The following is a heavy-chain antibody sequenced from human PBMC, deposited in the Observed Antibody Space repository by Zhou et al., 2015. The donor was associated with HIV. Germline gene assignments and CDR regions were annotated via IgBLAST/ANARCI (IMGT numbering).Heavy chain of an antibody. V-gene: IGHV1-46*01. CDR2: INPSGGST. CDR3: ARGGYQMATINSVPPDY. D-gene: IGHD5-24*01. Sequence: QVQLVQSGAEVKKPGASVKVSCKASGYTFTSYYMHWVRQAPGQGLEWMGIINPSGGSTSYAQKFQGRVTMTRDTSTSTVYMELSSLRSEDTAVYYCARGGYQMATINSVPPDYWGQGTLVTVSS. CDR1: GYTFTSYY. J-gene: IGHJ4*02.